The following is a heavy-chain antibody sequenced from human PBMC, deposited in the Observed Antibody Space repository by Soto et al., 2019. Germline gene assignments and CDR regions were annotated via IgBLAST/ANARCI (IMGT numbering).Heavy chain of an antibody. V-gene: IGHV1-69*13. CDR1: GGTFSNYA. Sequence: SVKVSFKASGGTFSNYAISWVRQAPVQGLEWMGGITPIFGAANYAQKFQGRVTITADESTNTAYMELSSLRSEDTALYYCARGWSYDILTAYSYWGQGTLVTVYS. CDR3: ARGWSYDILTAYSY. J-gene: IGHJ4*02. CDR2: ITPIFGAA. D-gene: IGHD3-9*01.